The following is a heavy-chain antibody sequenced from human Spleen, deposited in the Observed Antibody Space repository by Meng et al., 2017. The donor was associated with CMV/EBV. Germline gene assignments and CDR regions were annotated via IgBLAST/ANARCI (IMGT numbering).Heavy chain of an antibody. Sequence: GGSLRLSCAASGFTVSSNCMGWVRQAPGKGLEWVSFIYSDGSTFYADSVKGRFTISRDNSKNTLYLQMNSLRPEDTAVYYCARDSGADMVATGDFDFWGQGTLVTVSS. CDR3: ARDSGADMVATGDFDF. J-gene: IGHJ4*02. V-gene: IGHV3-66*02. CDR2: IYSDGST. D-gene: IGHD5-12*01. CDR1: GFTVSSNC.